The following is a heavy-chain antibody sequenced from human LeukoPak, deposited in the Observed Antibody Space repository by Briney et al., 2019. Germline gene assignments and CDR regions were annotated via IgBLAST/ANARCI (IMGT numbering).Heavy chain of an antibody. J-gene: IGHJ5*02. CDR1: GYTFTSYD. V-gene: IGHV1-8*01. CDR3: ARDGGGGNILTGFYDWFDP. D-gene: IGHD3-9*01. CDR2: MNPNSGNT. Sequence: GASVKVSCKASGYTFTSYDINWVRQATGQGLEWMGWMNPNSGNTGYAQKFQGRVTMTRNTSISTAYMELSSLRSEDTAVYYCARDGGGGNILTGFYDWFDPWGREPWSPSPQ.